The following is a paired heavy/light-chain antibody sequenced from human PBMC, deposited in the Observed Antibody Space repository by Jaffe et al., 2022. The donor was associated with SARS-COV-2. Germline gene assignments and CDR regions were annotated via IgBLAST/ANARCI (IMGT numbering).Heavy chain of an antibody. J-gene: IGHJ4*02. CDR2: FYYGRNT. CDR1: GYSISGGYY. V-gene: IGHV4-38-2*02. D-gene: IGHD3-22*01. Sequence: QVQLQESGPGLVKPSETLSLTCIVSGYSISGGYYWGWIRQPPGKGLEWIGSFYYGRNTYYSPSLKSRVSMSVDTSRNHFSLKLSSVTAADTAVYYCARDLAQTGYSYDSGGYYFDCWGQGTLVTVSS. CDR3: ARDLAQTGYSYDSGGYYFDC.
Light chain of an antibody. V-gene: IGLV2-8*01. J-gene: IGLJ1*01. CDR3: SSYAGSNNFRV. Sequence: QSALTQPPSASGSPGQSVTISCTGTSSDVGAYNYVSWYQQHPGKAPKLMIFEVSKRPSGVPDRFSGSKSGNTASLTVSGLQAEDEADYYCSSYAGSNNFRVFGTGTKVTVL. CDR2: EVS. CDR1: SSDVGAYNY.